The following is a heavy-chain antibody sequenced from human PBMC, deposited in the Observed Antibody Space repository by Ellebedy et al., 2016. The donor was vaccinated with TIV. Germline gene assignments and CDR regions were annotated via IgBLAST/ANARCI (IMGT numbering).Heavy chain of an antibody. CDR1: GFTFSSYA. CDR3: AKEVSRYCGGDCSFDY. CDR2: ISGSGGST. J-gene: IGHJ4*02. V-gene: IGHV3-23*01. D-gene: IGHD2-21*02. Sequence: GESLKISCAASGFTFSSYAMSWVRQAPGKGLEWVSAISGSGGSTYYADSVKGRFTISRDNSKNTLYLQMNSLRAEDTAVYYCAKEVSRYCGGDCSFDYWGQGTLVTVSS.